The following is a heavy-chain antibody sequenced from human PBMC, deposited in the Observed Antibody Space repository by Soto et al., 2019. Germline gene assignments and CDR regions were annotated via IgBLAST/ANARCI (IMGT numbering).Heavy chain of an antibody. J-gene: IGHJ6*02. CDR3: ASSYSSSWYYYYGMDV. CDR1: GFTVSSNY. Sequence: EVQLVESGGGLVQPGGSLRLYCAASGFTVSSNYMSWVRQAPGKGLEWVSVIYSGGSTYYADSVKGRFTISRDNSKNTLYLQMNSLRAEDTAVYYCASSYSSSWYYYYGMDVWGQGTTVTVSS. CDR2: IYSGGST. V-gene: IGHV3-66*01. D-gene: IGHD6-13*01.